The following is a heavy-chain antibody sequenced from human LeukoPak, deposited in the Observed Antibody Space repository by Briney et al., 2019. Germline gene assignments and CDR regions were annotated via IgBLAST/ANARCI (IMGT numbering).Heavy chain of an antibody. CDR3: ARGRGLRFLEWLSIPFDY. V-gene: IGHV4-34*01. CDR2: INHSGST. CDR1: GGSFSGYY. D-gene: IGHD3-3*01. Sequence: SETLSLTCAVYGGSFSGYYWSWIRQPPGKGLEWIGEINHSGSTNYNPPLKSRGAISVDTSKNQFSLKLSSVTAADTAVYYCARGRGLRFLEWLSIPFDYWGQGTLVTVSS. J-gene: IGHJ4*02.